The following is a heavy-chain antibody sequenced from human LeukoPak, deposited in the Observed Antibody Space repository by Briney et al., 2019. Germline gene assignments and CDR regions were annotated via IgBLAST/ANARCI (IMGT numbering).Heavy chain of an antibody. CDR1: GGSISSSSYY. Sequence: PSETLSLTCTVSGGSISSSSYYWGWIRQPPGKGLEWIVSIYYSGSTYYNPSLKSRVTISVDTSKNQFSLKLSSVTAADTAVYYCARRNERFVGDAFDIWGQGTMVTVSS. D-gene: IGHD1-1*01. CDR2: IYYSGST. J-gene: IGHJ3*02. CDR3: ARRNERFVGDAFDI. V-gene: IGHV4-39*01.